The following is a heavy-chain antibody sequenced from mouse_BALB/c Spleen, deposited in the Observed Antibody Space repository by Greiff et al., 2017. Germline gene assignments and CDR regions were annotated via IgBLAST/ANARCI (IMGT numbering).Heavy chain of an antibody. CDR2: ISSGSSTI. CDR3: ARSVTGGFAY. Sequence: EVQVVESGGDLVQPGGSRKLSCAASGFTFSSFGMYWVRQSPEKGLEWVAYISSGSSTIYYADTVKGRFTISRDNPKNTLFLQMTSLRSEDTAMYYCARSVTGGFAYWGQGTLVTVSA. D-gene: IGHD2-13*01. V-gene: IGHV5-17*02. J-gene: IGHJ3*01. CDR1: GFTFSSFG.